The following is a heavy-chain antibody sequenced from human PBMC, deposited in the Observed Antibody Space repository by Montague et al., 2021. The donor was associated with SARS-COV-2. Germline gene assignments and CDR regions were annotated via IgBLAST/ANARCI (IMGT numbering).Heavy chain of an antibody. J-gene: IGHJ2*01. CDR3: AGVPLMRGHWFLDL. CDR2: ITNSGTT. V-gene: IGHV4-59*13. D-gene: IGHD2-8*01. Sequence: SETLSLTCTVSGGSISTSTCLWFRHPVGSAPVLIWNITNSGTTTYNHYLASRRTISRDTSKNKIPLSLASGTAADTALYDCAGVPLMRGHWFLDLWGRGTLVSVSS. CDR1: GGSISTST.